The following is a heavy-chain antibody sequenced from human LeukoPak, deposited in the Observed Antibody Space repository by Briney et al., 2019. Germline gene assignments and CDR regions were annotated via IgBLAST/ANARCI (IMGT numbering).Heavy chain of an antibody. CDR3: AKDRGMYSSSSTNFDY. D-gene: IGHD6-6*01. CDR1: GFTFSSYA. V-gene: IGHV3-64*01. CDR2: ISSNGGST. J-gene: IGHJ4*02. Sequence: PGGSLRLSCAASGFTFSSYAMHWVRQAPGKGLEYVSAISSNGGSTYYANSVKGRFTISRDNSKNTLYLQMNSLRAEDTAVYYCAKDRGMYSSSSTNFDYWGQGTLVTVSS.